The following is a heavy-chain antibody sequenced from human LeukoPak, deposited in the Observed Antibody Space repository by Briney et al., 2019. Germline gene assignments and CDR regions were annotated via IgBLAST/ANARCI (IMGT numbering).Heavy chain of an antibody. CDR1: GASVSSGSYY. D-gene: IGHD2-15*01. V-gene: IGHV4-61*01. Sequence: PSETLSLTCSVSGASVSSGSYYWSWIRQPPGKGLEWIGYMYYSGSTNYNPSLKSRVTISVNTSKKQFSPELSSVTAADTAVYYCARETKYCSGGSCYSDGLDIWGQGTMVTVSS. CDR2: MYYSGST. J-gene: IGHJ3*02. CDR3: ARETKYCSGGSCYSDGLDI.